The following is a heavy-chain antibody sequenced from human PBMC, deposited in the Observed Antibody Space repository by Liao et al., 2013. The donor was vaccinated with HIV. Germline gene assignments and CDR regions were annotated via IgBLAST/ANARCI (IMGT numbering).Heavy chain of an antibody. CDR2: VYYSGTT. CDR3: AREGWELPDYYYYMDV. CDR1: GGSISSYY. Sequence: QLQLQESGSGLVKPSETLSLTCAVSGGSISSYYWSWIRQPPGKGLEWIGYVYYSGTTNYRPSLKSRVTISVDTSKNQFSLKLSSVTAADTAVYYCAREGWELPDYYYYMDVWGKGTTVTVSS. D-gene: IGHD2-15*01. V-gene: IGHV4-59*12. J-gene: IGHJ6*03.